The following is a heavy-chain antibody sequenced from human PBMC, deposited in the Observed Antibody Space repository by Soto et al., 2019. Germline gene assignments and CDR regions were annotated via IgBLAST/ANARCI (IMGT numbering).Heavy chain of an antibody. V-gene: IGHV3-23*01. CDR3: AKDRGAVAGLGSGFDY. D-gene: IGHD6-19*01. CDR2: ISGSGGST. Sequence: GGSLRLSCAASGFTFSSYAMSWVRQAPGKGLEWVSAISGSGGSTYYADSVKGRFTISRDNSKNTLYLQMNSLRAEDTAVYYCAKDRGAVAGLGSGFDYWGQGTLVTVSS. CDR1: GFTFSSYA. J-gene: IGHJ4*02.